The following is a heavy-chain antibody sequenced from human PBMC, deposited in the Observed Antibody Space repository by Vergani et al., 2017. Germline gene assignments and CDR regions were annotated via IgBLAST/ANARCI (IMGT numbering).Heavy chain of an antibody. Sequence: QVQLQESGPGLVKPSETLSLTCTVSGGSISSHYWSWIRQPPGKGLEWIGYIYYSGSTYYNPSLKSRVTISVDTSKNQFSLKLSSVTAADTAVYYCARVGGYSSSWDFDYWGQGTLVTVSS. CDR3: ARVGGYSSSWDFDY. J-gene: IGHJ4*02. CDR1: GGSISSHY. D-gene: IGHD6-6*01. V-gene: IGHV4-59*08. CDR2: IYYSGST.